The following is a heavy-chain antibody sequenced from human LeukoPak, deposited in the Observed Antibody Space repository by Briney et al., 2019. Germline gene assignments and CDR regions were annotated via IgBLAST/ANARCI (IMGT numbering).Heavy chain of an antibody. J-gene: IGHJ3*02. D-gene: IGHD3-16*01. CDR3: TRDGGEGGNSAFDI. CDR1: GFPFSDYI. V-gene: IGHV3-72*01. Sequence: GGSLRLSCAASGFPFSDYILDWVRQAPGKGLEWVGRIRRRSNTYTTEYTASVKGRFIISRDDSKNSLYLQMNSLKTEDTAVYHCTRDGGEGGNSAFDIWGQGTTVTVSS. CDR2: IRRRSNTYTT.